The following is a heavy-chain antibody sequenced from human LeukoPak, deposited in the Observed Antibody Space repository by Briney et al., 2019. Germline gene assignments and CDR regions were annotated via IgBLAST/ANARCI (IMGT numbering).Heavy chain of an antibody. Sequence: GAALKVSCKASGDAFTSYAMNWVRHAPGQGLEWMGWINTNTGNPTYAQGFTGRFVFSLDTSVSTAYLQISSLKAEDTAVYYCARGWPTAIHWGQGTLVTVSS. CDR2: INTNTGNP. CDR3: ARGWPTAIH. D-gene: IGHD5-18*01. CDR1: GDAFTSYA. V-gene: IGHV7-4-1*02. J-gene: IGHJ4*02.